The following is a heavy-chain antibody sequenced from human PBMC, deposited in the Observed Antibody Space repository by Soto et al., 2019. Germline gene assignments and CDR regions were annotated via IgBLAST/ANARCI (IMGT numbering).Heavy chain of an antibody. CDR2: ISSNGGST. CDR3: AREGAAVAGTYFDY. CDR1: GFAFRSYA. V-gene: IGHV3-64*01. J-gene: IGHJ4*02. D-gene: IGHD6-19*01. Sequence: EVQLVESGGGLVQPGGSLRLSCAASGFAFRSYAMHWVRQAPGKGLEYVSAISSNGGSTYYANSVKGRFTISRDNSKNTLYLQMGSLRAEDMAVYYCAREGAAVAGTYFDYWGQGTLVTVSS.